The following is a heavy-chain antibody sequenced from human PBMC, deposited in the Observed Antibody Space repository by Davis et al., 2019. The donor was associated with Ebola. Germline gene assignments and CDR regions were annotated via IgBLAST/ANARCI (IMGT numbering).Heavy chain of an antibody. CDR3: ARDYYDSSGYYNIDY. Sequence: GESLKISCAASGFTVSSNYMSWVRQAPGKGLEWVSVIYSGGSTYYADSVKGRFTISRGNSKNTLYLQMNSLRAEDTAVYYCARDYYDSSGYYNIDYWGQGTLVTVSS. CDR1: GFTVSSNY. CDR2: IYSGGST. D-gene: IGHD3-22*01. J-gene: IGHJ4*02. V-gene: IGHV3-66*01.